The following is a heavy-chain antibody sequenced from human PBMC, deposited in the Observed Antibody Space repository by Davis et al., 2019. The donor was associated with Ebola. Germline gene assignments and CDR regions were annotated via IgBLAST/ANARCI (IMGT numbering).Heavy chain of an antibody. Sequence: PGGSLRLSCAASGFTSSSYWMSWVRQAPGKGLEWVANIKQYGSEKYYVDSVKGRFTISRDNAKNSLYLQMNSLRAEDTAVYYCARVQAGDSSRIFYYYYGMDVWGQGTTVTVSS. CDR1: GFTSSSYW. CDR3: ARVQAGDSSRIFYYYYGMDV. V-gene: IGHV3-7*03. J-gene: IGHJ6*02. CDR2: IKQYGSEK. D-gene: IGHD3-22*01.